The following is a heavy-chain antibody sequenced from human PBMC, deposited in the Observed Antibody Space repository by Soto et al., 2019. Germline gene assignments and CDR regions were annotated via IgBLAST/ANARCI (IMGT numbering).Heavy chain of an antibody. CDR3: AKVMDIVVVPAAPDFYGDY. CDR1: GFTFSSYA. V-gene: IGHV3-23*01. J-gene: IGHJ4*02. CDR2: ISGSGGST. Sequence: GGSLRLSCAASGFTFSSYAMSWVRQAPGKGLEWVSAISGSGGSTYYADSVKGRFTISRDNSKNTLYLQMNSLRAEDTAVYYCAKVMDIVVVPAAPDFYGDYWGQGTLVTVSS. D-gene: IGHD2-2*03.